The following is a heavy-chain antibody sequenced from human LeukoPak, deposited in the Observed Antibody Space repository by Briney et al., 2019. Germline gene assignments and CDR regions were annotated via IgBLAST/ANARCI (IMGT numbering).Heavy chain of an antibody. J-gene: IGHJ3*02. Sequence: GGSLRLSCGASGFTFSSYAMHWVRQAPGKGLEWVAVISYDGSNKYYADSVKGRFTISRDNSKNTLYLQMNSLRAEDTAVYYCAREPPGSSPGAFDIWGQGTMVTVSS. V-gene: IGHV3-30-3*01. CDR2: ISYDGSNK. CDR3: AREPPGSSPGAFDI. D-gene: IGHD3-10*01. CDR1: GFTFSSYA.